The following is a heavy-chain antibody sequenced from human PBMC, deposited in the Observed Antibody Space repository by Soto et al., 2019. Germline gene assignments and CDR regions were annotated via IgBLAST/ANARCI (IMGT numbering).Heavy chain of an antibody. J-gene: IGHJ6*02. CDR2: IYSGGST. D-gene: IGHD6-6*01. CDR1: GFTVSSNY. Sequence: PGGSLRLSCAASGFTVSSNYMSWVRQAPGKGLEWVSVIYSGGSTYYADSVKGRFTISRDNSKNTLYLQMNSLRAEDTAVYYCARDGRYSSSVGYYYYGMDVWGQGTTVTVSS. CDR3: ARDGRYSSSVGYYYYGMDV. V-gene: IGHV3-53*01.